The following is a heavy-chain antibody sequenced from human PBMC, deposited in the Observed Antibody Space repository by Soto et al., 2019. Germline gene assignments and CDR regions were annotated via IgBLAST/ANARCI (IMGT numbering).Heavy chain of an antibody. V-gene: IGHV3-48*02. CDR2: AGTSRKYI. CDR3: VRDRDWAFDI. Sequence: EVQLVESGGGLIQPGGSLRLSCAASGYTLSDYSMNWVRQAPGKGLEWISYAGTSRKYIFYSDSVRGRFTISRDDAKNSLYLQLNSLRDEDTAVYYSVRDRDWAFDIWGQGTMVTVSS. J-gene: IGHJ3*02. D-gene: IGHD3-9*01. CDR1: GYTLSDYS.